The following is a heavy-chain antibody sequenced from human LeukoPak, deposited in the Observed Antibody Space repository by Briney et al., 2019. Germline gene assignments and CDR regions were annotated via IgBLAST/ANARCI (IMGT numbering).Heavy chain of an antibody. Sequence: GESLKISCKGSGYSFTSYWIGWVRQMPGKGLEWMVIIYPGDSDTRYSPSFQGQVTISADKSISTAYLQWSSLKASDTAMYYCARLIAGYGSGSYYLDYWGQGTLVTVSS. V-gene: IGHV5-51*01. CDR2: IYPGDSDT. CDR3: ARLIAGYGSGSYYLDY. J-gene: IGHJ4*02. D-gene: IGHD3-10*01. CDR1: GYSFTSYW.